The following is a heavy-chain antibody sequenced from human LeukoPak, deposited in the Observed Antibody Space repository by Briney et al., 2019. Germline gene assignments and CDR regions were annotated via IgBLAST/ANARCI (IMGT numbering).Heavy chain of an antibody. V-gene: IGHV1-2*02. D-gene: IGHD2-8*01. J-gene: IGHJ4*02. CDR2: INPNSGGT. Sequence: ASVKVSCKASGYTFTGYYMHWVRQPPGQGLEWMGWINPNSGGTNNAQKFQGRVTMPRETSVSTAYMELSRLGSDDTAVYYCVKGPHNADPFDSWGEGTLLTVSS. CDR3: VKGPHNADPFDS. CDR1: GYTFTGYY.